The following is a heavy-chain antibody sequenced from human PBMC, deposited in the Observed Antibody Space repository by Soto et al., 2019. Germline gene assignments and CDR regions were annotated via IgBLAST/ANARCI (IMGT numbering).Heavy chain of an antibody. CDR3: GRSHCGETTCYVGVNS. CDR1: GGSVSRGGYY. CDR2: IYYSGTT. J-gene: IGHJ4*02. Sequence: QVQLQESGPGLVKSSQTLSLTCSVSGGSVSRGGYYWSWIRQVPGKGLEWIGYIYYSGTTNYNPSLKSLITMSIDTSKNQFSLNLTSVTAADTAVYYCGRSHCGETTCYVGVNSWGQGARVTVSS. V-gene: IGHV4-31*01. D-gene: IGHD2-2*01.